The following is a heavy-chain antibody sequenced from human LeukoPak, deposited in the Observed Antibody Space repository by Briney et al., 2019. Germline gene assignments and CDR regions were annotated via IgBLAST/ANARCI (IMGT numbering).Heavy chain of an antibody. CDR3: ARAGGIVVVPAALGDYYYGMDV. CDR1: GFTFSRYW. J-gene: IGHJ6*02. CDR2: IKFDGNEK. D-gene: IGHD2-2*01. Sequence: PGGSLRLSCAGTGFTFSRYWLSWVRQAPGKGLEWVANIKFDGNEKYHVDSVKGRFTISRDNAKNSLYLQMNSLRAEDTAVYYCARAGGIVVVPAALGDYYYGMDVWGQGTTVTVSS. V-gene: IGHV3-7*01.